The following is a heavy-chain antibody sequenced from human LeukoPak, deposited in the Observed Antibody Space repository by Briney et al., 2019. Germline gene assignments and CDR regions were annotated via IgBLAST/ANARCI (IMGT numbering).Heavy chain of an antibody. J-gene: IGHJ3*02. V-gene: IGHV1-8*03. CDR3: ARAALLYSSSWPDAFDI. Sequence: ASVKVSCKASGYTFTSYDINWVRQATGQGLEWMGWMNPNSGNTGYAQKFQGRVTITRNTSISTAYMVLSSLRSEDTAVYYCARAALLYSSSWPDAFDILGQGTMVTVSS. D-gene: IGHD6-13*01. CDR1: GYTFTSYD. CDR2: MNPNSGNT.